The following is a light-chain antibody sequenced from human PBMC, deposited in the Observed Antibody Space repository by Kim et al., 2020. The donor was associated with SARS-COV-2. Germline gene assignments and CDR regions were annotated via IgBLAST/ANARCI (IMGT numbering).Light chain of an antibody. J-gene: IGLJ2*01. V-gene: IGLV3-1*01. CDR1: NLGDTY. CDR2: QDT. Sequence: VAPGQKASITCSGDNLGDTYVCWYQQKPGQPPVLVIYQDTKRPSGIPERFSGSNSGNTATLTISGIQTMDEADYYCQAWDSGTAVFGGGTKLTVL. CDR3: QAWDSGTAV.